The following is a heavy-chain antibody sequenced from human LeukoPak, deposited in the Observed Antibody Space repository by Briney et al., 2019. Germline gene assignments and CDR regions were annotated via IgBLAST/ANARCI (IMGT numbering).Heavy chain of an antibody. V-gene: IGHV3-21*01. D-gene: IGHD1-26*01. CDR2: ISSSSSYI. CDR1: GFTFSSYS. J-gene: IGHJ3*02. Sequence: GSLRLSCAASGFTFSSYSMNWVRQAPGKGLEWVSSISSSSSYIYYADSVKGRFTISRDNAKNSLYLQMNSLRAEDTAVYYCARVMSGSPRGAFDIWGQGTMVTVSS. CDR3: ARVMSGSPRGAFDI.